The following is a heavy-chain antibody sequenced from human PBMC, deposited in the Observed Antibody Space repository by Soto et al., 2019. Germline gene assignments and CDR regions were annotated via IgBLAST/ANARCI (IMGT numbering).Heavy chain of an antibody. D-gene: IGHD3-9*01. Sequence: SETLSLTCAVSGGSISSSNWWSWVRQPPGKGLEWIGEIYHSGSTNYNPSLKSRVTISVDKSKNQFSLKLSSVTAADTAVYYCARVFRYYDILTGYYGNWFDPWGQGTLVTVSS. CDR3: ARVFRYYDILTGYYGNWFDP. V-gene: IGHV4-4*02. CDR1: GGSISSSNW. CDR2: IYHSGST. J-gene: IGHJ5*02.